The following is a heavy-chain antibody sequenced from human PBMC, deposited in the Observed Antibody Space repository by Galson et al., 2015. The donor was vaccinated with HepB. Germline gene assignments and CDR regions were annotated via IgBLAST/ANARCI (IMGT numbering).Heavy chain of an antibody. CDR3: ARESKVGGGCGSTSCSLMSDY. CDR1: GFSSSSYA. Sequence: SLRLSCAASGFSSSSYAMSWVRQAPGKGLEWVSSITHSGDTTYYADSVKGRFTLSRDNSKNTLFLQMNSLRAEDTALYYCARESKVGGGCGSTSCSLMSDYWGQGALVTVSS. D-gene: IGHD2-2*01. CDR2: ITHSGDTT. J-gene: IGHJ4*02. V-gene: IGHV3-23*01.